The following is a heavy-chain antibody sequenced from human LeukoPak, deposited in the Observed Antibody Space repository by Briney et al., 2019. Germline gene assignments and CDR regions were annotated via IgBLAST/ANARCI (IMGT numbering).Heavy chain of an antibody. CDR2: IKEDGSAK. CDR3: ARDSPGYGGYSY. CDR1: GFTFSRYW. Sequence: GGSLRLSCTASGFTFSRYWMTWVRQAPGKGLEWVANIKEDGSAKYYADSMKGRFTISRDNAKNSLYLQINSLRAEDTAVYYCARDSPGYGGYSYWGQGTLVTVSP. D-gene: IGHD5-12*01. V-gene: IGHV3-7*04. J-gene: IGHJ4*02.